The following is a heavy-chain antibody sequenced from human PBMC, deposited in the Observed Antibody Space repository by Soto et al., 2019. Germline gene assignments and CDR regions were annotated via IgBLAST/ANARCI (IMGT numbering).Heavy chain of an antibody. CDR1: GFTFNNYG. D-gene: IGHD2-2*01. CDR3: AREDSIIIPAVSDF. Sequence: LRLSCVVSGFTFNNYGINWVRQSPGKGLEWVSTVSKSDYTYYSDSVKGRFTISRDNAKNSVSLQMNTLRAEDTAVYYCAREDSIIIPAVSDFWGQGTLVTVSS. CDR2: VSKSDYT. V-gene: IGHV3-21*01. J-gene: IGHJ4*02.